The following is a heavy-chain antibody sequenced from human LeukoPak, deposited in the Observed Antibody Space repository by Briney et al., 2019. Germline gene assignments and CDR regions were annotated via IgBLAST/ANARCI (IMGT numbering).Heavy chain of an antibody. V-gene: IGHV3-23*01. CDR3: AKTRGYSGYDSFDY. D-gene: IGHD5-12*01. CDR1: GFTFSTYA. Sequence: GGSLRLSCAASGFTFSTYAMGWVRQAPGKGLEWVSIVSGGGGSTDYADSVKGRFTISRDNSKNTLYLQMNSLGAEDTAVYYCAKTRGYSGYDSFDYWGQGTLVTVSS. J-gene: IGHJ4*02. CDR2: VSGGGGST.